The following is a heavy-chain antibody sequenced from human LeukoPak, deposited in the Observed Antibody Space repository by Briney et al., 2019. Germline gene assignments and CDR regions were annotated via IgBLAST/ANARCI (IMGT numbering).Heavy chain of an antibody. CDR2: INHSGST. Sequence: SETLSLTCAVYGGSVSDYYWSWIRQPPGKGLEWIGEINHSGSTNYNPSLKSRVTISVDTSKNQFSLKLSSVTAADTAVYYCARANPYSGSYSVDYWGQGTLVTVSS. D-gene: IGHD1-26*01. V-gene: IGHV4-34*01. J-gene: IGHJ4*02. CDR3: ARANPYSGSYSVDY. CDR1: GGSVSDYY.